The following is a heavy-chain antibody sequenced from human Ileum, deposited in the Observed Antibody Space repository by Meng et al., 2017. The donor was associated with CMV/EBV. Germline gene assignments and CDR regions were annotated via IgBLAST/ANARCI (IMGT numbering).Heavy chain of an antibody. CDR1: GGSIRSSSHY. Sequence: QRHGQEAGPGRVKPSAPLSLTRTVSGGSIRSSSHYWGWIRQPPGKGLEWIGNIYYSGLTSYNPSLKSRVTISVDTSKNQFSLKLSSVTAADTAVFYCARVWANGEGWFDPWGQGTLVTVSS. CDR2: IYYSGLT. CDR3: ARVWANGEGWFDP. J-gene: IGHJ5*02. V-gene: IGHV4-39*07. D-gene: IGHD2-8*01.